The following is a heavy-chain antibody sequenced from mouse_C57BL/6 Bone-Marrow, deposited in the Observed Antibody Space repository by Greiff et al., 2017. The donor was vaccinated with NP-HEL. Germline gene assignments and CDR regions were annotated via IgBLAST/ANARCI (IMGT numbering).Heavy chain of an antibody. CDR2: IRNKANGYTT. D-gene: IGHD4-1*01. CDR3: ARYPTGTGSYYFDY. J-gene: IGHJ2*01. Sequence: EVMLVESGGGLVQPGGSLSLSCAASGFTFTDYYMSWVRQPPGKALEWLGFIRNKANGYTTEYSAPVKGRFTISRDNSQSILYLQMNALRAEDSATYYCARYPTGTGSYYFDYWGQGTTLTVSS. CDR1: GFTFTDYY. V-gene: IGHV7-3*01.